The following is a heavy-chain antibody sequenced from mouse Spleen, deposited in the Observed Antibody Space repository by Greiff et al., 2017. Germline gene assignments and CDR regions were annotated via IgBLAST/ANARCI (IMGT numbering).Heavy chain of an antibody. CDR1: GYTFTDYN. J-gene: IGHJ3*01. CDR3: ARGADGPWFAY. CDR2: INPNNGGT. Sequence: EVQLQESGPELVKPGASVKMSCKASGYTFTDYNMHWVKQSHGKSLEWIGYINPNNGGTSYNQKFKGKATLTVNKSSSTAYMELRSLTSEDSAVYYCARGADGPWFAYWGQGTLVTVSA. V-gene: IGHV1-22*01.